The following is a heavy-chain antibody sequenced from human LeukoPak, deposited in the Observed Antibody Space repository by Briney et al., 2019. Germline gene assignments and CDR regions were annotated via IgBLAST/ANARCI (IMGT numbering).Heavy chain of an antibody. V-gene: IGHV4-30-2*01. CDR2: IYHSGST. D-gene: IGHD6-13*01. Sequence: SQTLSLTCTVSGGSFSSGGYYWSWIRQPPGKGLEWIGYIYHSGSTYYNPSLKSRVTISVDRSKNQFSLKLSSVTAADTAVYYCARHEGSSSEMDVWGQGTTVTVSS. J-gene: IGHJ6*02. CDR1: GGSFSSGGYY. CDR3: ARHEGSSSEMDV.